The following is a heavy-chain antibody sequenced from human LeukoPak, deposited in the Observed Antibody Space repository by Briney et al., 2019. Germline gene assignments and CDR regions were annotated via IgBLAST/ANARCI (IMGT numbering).Heavy chain of an antibody. V-gene: IGHV1-2*06. J-gene: IGHJ5*02. CDR2: INPKNGDT. CDR1: GGTFSNYA. CDR3: GRGIQSFDP. Sequence: ASMKVSCKASGGTFSNYAIGWVRQAPGQGLEWMGRINPKNGDTNYAQKFQDRVTMTRDTSMSAAYMEISRLTYDDTAVYYCGRGIQSFDPWGQGTLVTVSS.